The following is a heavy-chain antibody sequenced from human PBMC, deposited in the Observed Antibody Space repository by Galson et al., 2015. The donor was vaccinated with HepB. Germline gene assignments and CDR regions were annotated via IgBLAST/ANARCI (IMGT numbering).Heavy chain of an antibody. V-gene: IGHV3-23*01. CDR2: IGGSGGTT. CDR1: GFTLRSYV. D-gene: IGHD2-2*02. J-gene: IGHJ3*02. Sequence: SLRLSCAASGFTLRSYVMSWVRQAPGKGLEWVSGIGGSGGTTYYADSVKGRFAISRDSSKNTLYLQMNSLSAADSAVYYCARTTSLRYDAFDIWGQGTMVTVPS. CDR3: ARTTSLRYDAFDI.